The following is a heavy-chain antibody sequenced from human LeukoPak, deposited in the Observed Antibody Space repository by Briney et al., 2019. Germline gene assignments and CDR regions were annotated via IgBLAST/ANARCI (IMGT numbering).Heavy chain of an antibody. CDR3: ARDRMEAVAGQPLH. CDR1: GFAFSSYE. D-gene: IGHD6-19*01. V-gene: IGHV3-48*03. CDR2: ISSSGSTT. Sequence: PGGSLRLSCAASGFAFSSYEMNWVRQAPGKGLEWVSYISSSGSTTYYADSVKGRFTISRDNAKNSLYLQMSSLRAEDTAVYYCARDRMEAVAGQPLHWGQGTLVTVSS. J-gene: IGHJ4*02.